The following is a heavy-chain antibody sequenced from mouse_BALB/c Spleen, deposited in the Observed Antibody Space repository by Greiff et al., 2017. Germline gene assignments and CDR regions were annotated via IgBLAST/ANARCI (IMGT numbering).Heavy chain of an antibody. V-gene: IGHV5-9*03. J-gene: IGHJ2*01. D-gene: IGHD2-14*01. CDR1: GFTFSSYT. Sequence: EVMLVESGGGLVKPGGSLKLSCAASGFTFSSYTMSWVRQTPEKRLEWVATISSGGGNTYYPDSVKGRFTISRDNAKNNLYLQMSSLRSEDTALYYCARYRYDFDYWGQGTTLTVAS. CDR2: ISSGGGNT. CDR3: ARYRYDFDY.